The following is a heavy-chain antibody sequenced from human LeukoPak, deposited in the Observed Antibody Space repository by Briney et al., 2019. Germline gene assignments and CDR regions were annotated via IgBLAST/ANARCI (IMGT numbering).Heavy chain of an antibody. D-gene: IGHD6-19*01. Sequence: PSETLSLTCTVSGASMSSYYWSWIRQPPEKGLEWIGYIHYSGSTSYNPSLKSRITMSVDTSKNQFSLKLSSVTAADTAVYYCATLSTVAGTSWFDPWGQGTLVTVSS. V-gene: IGHV4-59*12. J-gene: IGHJ5*02. CDR3: ATLSTVAGTSWFDP. CDR2: IHYSGST. CDR1: GASMSSYY.